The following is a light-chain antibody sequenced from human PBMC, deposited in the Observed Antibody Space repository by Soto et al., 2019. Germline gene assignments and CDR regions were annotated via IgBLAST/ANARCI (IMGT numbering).Light chain of an antibody. Sequence: QSALTQPASVSGSPGQSITISCSGTSSDVATFNLVSWYQQHPGKAPRLMIYEGNKRPSGISGRFSGSKSDRTASLTISGLQPEDVASYYCCSYASSGTFVLFGGGTKLTVL. V-gene: IGLV2-23*03. J-gene: IGLJ2*01. CDR2: EGN. CDR1: SSDVATFNL. CDR3: CSYASSGTFVL.